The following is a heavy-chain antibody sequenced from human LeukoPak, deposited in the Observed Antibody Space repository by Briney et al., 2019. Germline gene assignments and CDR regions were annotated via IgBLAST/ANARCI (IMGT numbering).Heavy chain of an antibody. J-gene: IGHJ4*02. CDR1: GDSITSDHY. CDR2: IYHSGNT. D-gene: IGHD3-10*01. CDR3: AKVNYPNSGSTPPHFDH. Sequence: SQTLSLTCTVSGDSITSDHYWTWIRQPPGKGLEWIAYIYHSGNTYYNPSLRSRVTMSVATSKNQFSLEVKSVTAADTAVYYLAKVNYPNSGSTPPHFDHWAREPWPPSPQ. V-gene: IGHV4-30-4*08.